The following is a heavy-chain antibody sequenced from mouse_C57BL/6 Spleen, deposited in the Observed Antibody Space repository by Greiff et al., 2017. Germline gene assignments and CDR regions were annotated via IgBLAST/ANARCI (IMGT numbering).Heavy chain of an antibody. CDR3: ALPYAMDY. V-gene: IGHV1-50*01. CDR1: GYTFTSYW. D-gene: IGHD2-10*01. CDR2: IDPSDSYT. J-gene: IGHJ4*01. Sequence: VQLQQPGAELVKPGASVKLSCKASGYTFTSYWMQWVKQRPGQGLEWIGEIDPSDSYTNYNQKFKGKATLTVDTSSSTAYMQLSSLTSEDSAVYYCALPYAMDYWGQGTSVTVSS.